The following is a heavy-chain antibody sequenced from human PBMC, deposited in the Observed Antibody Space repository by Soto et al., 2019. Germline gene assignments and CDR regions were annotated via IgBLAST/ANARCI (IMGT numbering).Heavy chain of an antibody. CDR1: GFTFSDYY. CDR2: ISSSSTYT. CDR3: ARDEENGGDV. Sequence: QVQLVESGGGLVKPGGSLRLSCAASGFTFSDYYMSWIRQAPGKGLVWISYISSSSTYTNYADSVKGRFTISRDNAKNSLYLQMNSLRAEDTAVYYCARDEENGGDVWGQGTTVTVSS. D-gene: IGHD2-8*01. J-gene: IGHJ6*02. V-gene: IGHV3-11*05.